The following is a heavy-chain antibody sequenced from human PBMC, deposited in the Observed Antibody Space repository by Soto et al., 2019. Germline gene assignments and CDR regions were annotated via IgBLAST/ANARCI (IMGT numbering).Heavy chain of an antibody. J-gene: IGHJ6*02. Sequence: PSETLSLTSTLSGGSITSGGYYCIWLPQNPGKGLEWIGYSYNSWSTYDKQSLQSRVIIAVDTSKNQSSLKLSAVTAAYAAVYYCVRDRITMVRGIDGMDVWGQGTTVTVSS. CDR1: GGSITSGGYY. D-gene: IGHD3-10*01. V-gene: IGHV4-31*03. CDR2: SYNSWST. CDR3: VRDRITMVRGIDGMDV.